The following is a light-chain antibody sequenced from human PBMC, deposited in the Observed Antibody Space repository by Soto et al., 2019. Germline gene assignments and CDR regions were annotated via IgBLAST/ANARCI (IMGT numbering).Light chain of an antibody. CDR2: DVS. Sequence: QSALTRPASVSGSPGQSITISCTGTSSDVGGYNYVSWYQQHPGKAPKLMIYDVSNRPSGVSNRFSGSKSGNTASLTISGLLPEDEAVYYCSPYTSSSTLLYVFGAGTKLTVL. CDR3: SPYTSSSTLLYV. V-gene: IGLV2-14*01. CDR1: SSDVGGYNY. J-gene: IGLJ1*01.